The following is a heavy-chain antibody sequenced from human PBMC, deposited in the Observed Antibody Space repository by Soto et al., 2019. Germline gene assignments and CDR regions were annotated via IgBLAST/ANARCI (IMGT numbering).Heavy chain of an antibody. V-gene: IGHV1-69*13. CDR1: GGTFSSYA. CDR3: ARGGYYDSSGIGPGFDY. CDR2: IIPIFGTA. D-gene: IGHD3-22*01. Sequence: GASVKVSCKASGGTFSSYAISWVRQAPGQGLEWMGGIIPIFGTANYAQKFQGRVTITADESTSTAYMELSSLRSEDTAVYYCARGGYYDSSGIGPGFDYWGQGTLVTVSS. J-gene: IGHJ4*02.